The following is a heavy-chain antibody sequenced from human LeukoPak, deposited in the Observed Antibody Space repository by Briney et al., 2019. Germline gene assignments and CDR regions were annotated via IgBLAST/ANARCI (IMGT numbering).Heavy chain of an antibody. CDR3: ARSYYDNRWGRGAYFDR. V-gene: IGHV5-51*01. D-gene: IGHD3-16*01. CDR1: GYTFFTYW. J-gene: IGHJ4*02. CDR2: IYPSDSNT. Sequence: GESLKISCKGSGYTFFTYWIGWVRQMPGKGLDWMGIIYPSDSNTKYSPSFRGQFTISADKSINIAYLQWGSLKASDTAIYYCARSYYDNRWGRGAYFDRWGQGTLVTVSS.